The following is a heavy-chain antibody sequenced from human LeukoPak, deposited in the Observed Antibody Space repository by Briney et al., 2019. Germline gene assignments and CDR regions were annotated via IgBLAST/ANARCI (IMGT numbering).Heavy chain of an antibody. D-gene: IGHD6-13*01. CDR3: ARAFSSSWYENFQH. CDR1: GGSMSSYF. Sequence: PSETLSLTCTVSGGSMSSYFRSSIRQPPGKGLEWIGNIDYSGNTGYNPSLKSRVTISVDTSMNQFSLKLTSVTAADTAVYYCARAFSSSWYENFQHWGQGTLVTVSS. V-gene: IGHV4-59*01. J-gene: IGHJ1*01. CDR2: IDYSGNT.